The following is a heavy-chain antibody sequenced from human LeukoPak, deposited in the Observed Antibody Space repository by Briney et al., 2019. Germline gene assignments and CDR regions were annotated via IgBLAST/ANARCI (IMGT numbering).Heavy chain of an antibody. J-gene: IGHJ5*02. CDR1: GFTFSSYG. V-gene: IGHV3-33*06. CDR2: IWYDGSNK. CDR3: AKESLRYHSPNWFDP. D-gene: IGHD3-9*01. Sequence: PGRSLRLSCAASGFTFSSYGMHWVRQAPGKGLEWVAVIWYDGSNKYYADSVKGRFTISRDNSKNTLYLQMNSLRAEDTAMYYCAKESLRYHSPNWFDPWGQGTLVTVSS.